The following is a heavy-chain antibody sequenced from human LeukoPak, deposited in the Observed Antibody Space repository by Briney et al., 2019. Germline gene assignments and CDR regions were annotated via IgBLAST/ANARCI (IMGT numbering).Heavy chain of an antibody. J-gene: IGHJ4*02. CDR3: ARIMIAVTTSDY. D-gene: IGHD4-17*01. Sequence: GSLRLSCAASGFTFSSYEMNWVRQAPGKGLEWLSYISSSGTTIKYADSVKGRFTISRDNAKNSLYLQVNSLRAEDTAVYYCARIMIAVTTSDYWGQGTLVTVSS. CDR2: ISSSGTTI. CDR1: GFTFSSYE. V-gene: IGHV3-48*03.